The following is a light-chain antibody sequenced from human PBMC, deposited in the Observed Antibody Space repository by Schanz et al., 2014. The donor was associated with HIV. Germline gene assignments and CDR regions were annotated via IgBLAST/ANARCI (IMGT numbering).Light chain of an antibody. CDR2: EVN. J-gene: IGLJ3*02. CDR3: SSYAASSTWV. V-gene: IGLV2-23*02. Sequence: QSALTQPASVSGSPGQSITISCTGSSTDVGGYDLVSWYQQHPGQVPKLLISEVNKRPSGVPDRFSGSKSGNTASLTVSGLQAEDEAEYYCSSYAASSTWVFGGGTKLTVL. CDR1: STDVGGYDL.